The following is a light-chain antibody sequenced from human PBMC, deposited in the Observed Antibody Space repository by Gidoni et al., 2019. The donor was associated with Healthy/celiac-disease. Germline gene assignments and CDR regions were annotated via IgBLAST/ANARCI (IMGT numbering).Light chain of an antibody. Sequence: VLTQSPGTLSSSPGEGATLSCRASQSVSSSYLAWYQQKPGQAPRLLIYGASSRATGIPDRFSGSGSGTDFTLTISRLEPEDFAVYYCQQYGSSPLTFGPGTKVDIK. CDR1: QSVSSSY. CDR3: QQYGSSPLT. V-gene: IGKV3-20*01. J-gene: IGKJ3*01. CDR2: GAS.